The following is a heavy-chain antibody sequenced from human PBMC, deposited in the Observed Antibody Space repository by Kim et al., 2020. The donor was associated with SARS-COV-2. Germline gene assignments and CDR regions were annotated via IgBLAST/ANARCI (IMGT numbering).Heavy chain of an antibody. J-gene: IGHJ5*02. V-gene: IGHV5-51*01. D-gene: IGHD3-3*01. CDR3: ARLLEWLLPGGENWFDP. Sequence: GESLKISCKGSGYRFTSYWIGWVRQMPGKGLEWMGIIYPGDSDTRYSPSFQGQVTISADKSISTAYLQWSSLKASDTAMYYCARLLEWLLPGGENWFDPWGQGTLVTVSS. CDR2: IYPGDSDT. CDR1: GYRFTSYW.